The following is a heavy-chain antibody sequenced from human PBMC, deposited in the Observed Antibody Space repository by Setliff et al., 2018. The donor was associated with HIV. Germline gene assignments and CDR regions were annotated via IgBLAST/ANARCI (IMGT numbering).Heavy chain of an antibody. D-gene: IGHD2-21*02. V-gene: IGHV3-21*01. Sequence: GGSLRLSCAASGFTFSSYSMNWVRQAPGKGPEWVSSISSSSSYIYYADSVKGRFTISRDNAKNSLYLQMNSLRAEDTAVYYCARSNCGGDCDAFDIWGQGTMVTVS. J-gene: IGHJ3*02. CDR2: ISSSSSYI. CDR1: GFTFSSYS. CDR3: ARSNCGGDCDAFDI.